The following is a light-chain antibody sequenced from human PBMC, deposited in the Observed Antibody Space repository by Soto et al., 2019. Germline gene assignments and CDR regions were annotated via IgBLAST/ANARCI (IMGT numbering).Light chain of an antibody. Sequence: DIQMTQSPSSLSASVGDRVTITCRPSQSITSNLNWYQQKPGKAPKLLIYAASSLQSGVPSRFSGSGSGTDFTLTISSLQPEDFATYYCQQSYSTPKTFGQGTKVEIK. V-gene: IGKV1-39*01. CDR3: QQSYSTPKT. J-gene: IGKJ1*01. CDR1: QSITSN. CDR2: AAS.